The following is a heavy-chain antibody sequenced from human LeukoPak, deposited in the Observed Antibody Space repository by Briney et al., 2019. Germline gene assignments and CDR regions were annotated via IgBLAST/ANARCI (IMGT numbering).Heavy chain of an antibody. CDR1: GFTFSAYG. CDR3: AKELTRPNRPVAGLNY. D-gene: IGHD6-19*01. J-gene: IGHJ4*02. CDR2: ISYDGSNK. V-gene: IGHV3-30*18. Sequence: PGRSPRLSCAASGFTFSAYGMHWVRQAPGKGLEWVAIISYDGSNKYYPDSVKGRFTISRDDSKNTLYLQMNSLRTEDTAVYYCAKELTRPNRPVAGLNYWGQGTLVTVSS.